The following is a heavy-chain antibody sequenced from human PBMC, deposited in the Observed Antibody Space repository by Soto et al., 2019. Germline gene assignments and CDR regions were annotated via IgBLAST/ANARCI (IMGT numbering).Heavy chain of an antibody. CDR1: GGSISSGGYY. V-gene: IGHV4-31*03. D-gene: IGHD2-15*01. CDR3: ARRVVAATAHAFDI. CDR2: IYYSGST. Sequence: QVQLQESGPGLVKPSQTLSLTCTVSGGSISSGGYYWSWIRQHPGKGLEWIGYIYYSGSTYYNPALKSRVTISVDRSKNQYSVKQSSVTAADTAVYYCARRVVAATAHAFDIWGQGTMVTVSS. J-gene: IGHJ3*02.